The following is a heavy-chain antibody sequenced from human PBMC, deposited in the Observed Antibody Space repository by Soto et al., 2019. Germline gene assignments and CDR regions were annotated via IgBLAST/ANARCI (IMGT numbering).Heavy chain of an antibody. V-gene: IGHV3-30*18. D-gene: IGHD6-19*01. J-gene: IGHJ6*02. CDR3: AKDRAVAVAGNLSRYYYYGMDV. Sequence: QVQLVESGGGVVQPGRSLRLSCAASGFTFSSYGMHWVRQAPGKGLEWVAVISYDGSNKYYADSVKGRFTISRDNSKNTLYLQMNSLRAEDTAVYYCAKDRAVAVAGNLSRYYYYGMDVWGQGTTVTVSS. CDR2: ISYDGSNK. CDR1: GFTFSSYG.